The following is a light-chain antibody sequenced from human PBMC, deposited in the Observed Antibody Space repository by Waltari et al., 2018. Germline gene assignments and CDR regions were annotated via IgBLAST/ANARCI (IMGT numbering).Light chain of an antibody. Sequence: EILLTHSPGTLSLSPGARAPLSCRASQSVTRALAWYQQKPGQAPRLLIYGVSNRATGIPDRFSGSGSGTDFSLTISRLEPEDFAVYYCQHYVRLPATFGQGTKVEIK. V-gene: IGKV3-20*01. CDR3: QHYVRLPAT. J-gene: IGKJ1*01. CDR1: QSVTRA. CDR2: GVS.